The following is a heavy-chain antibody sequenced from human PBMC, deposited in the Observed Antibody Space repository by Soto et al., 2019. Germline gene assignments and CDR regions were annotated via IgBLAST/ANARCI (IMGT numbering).Heavy chain of an antibody. CDR2: IYYSGST. J-gene: IGHJ3*02. CDR3: AREVPPRYYDSSGYYGLCAFDI. Sequence: QVQLQESGPGLVKPSETLSLTCTVSGGSVSSGSYYWSWIRQPPGKGLEWIGYIYYSGSTNYNPSLKSRVTISVDTSKNQFSLKLSSVTAADTAVYYCAREVPPRYYDSSGYYGLCAFDIWGQGTMVTVSS. CDR1: GGSVSSGSYY. D-gene: IGHD3-22*01. V-gene: IGHV4-61*01.